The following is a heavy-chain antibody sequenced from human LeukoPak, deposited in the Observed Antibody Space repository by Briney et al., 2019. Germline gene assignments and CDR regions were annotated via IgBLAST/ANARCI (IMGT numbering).Heavy chain of an antibody. Sequence: ASVKVSCKASGYTFTSYYMHWVRQAPGQGLEWMGIINPSGGSTSYAQKFQGRVTITADKSTSTAYMELSSLRSEDTAVYYCARNSIEMATIPYYFDYWGQGTLVTVSS. CDR1: GYTFTSYY. CDR2: INPSGGST. D-gene: IGHD5-24*01. J-gene: IGHJ4*02. V-gene: IGHV1-46*01. CDR3: ARNSIEMATIPYYFDY.